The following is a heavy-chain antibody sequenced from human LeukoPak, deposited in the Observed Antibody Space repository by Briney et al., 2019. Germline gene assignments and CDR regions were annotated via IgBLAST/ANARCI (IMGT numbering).Heavy chain of an antibody. J-gene: IGHJ3*02. D-gene: IGHD2-15*01. CDR3: ASPKRGGAFDM. CDR2: INTDGSST. V-gene: IGHV3-74*01. CDR1: GFTFSTYW. Sequence: GGSLRLSCAVSGFTFSTYWMHWVRQAPGKGLVWVSRINTDGSSTNYADSVKGRFTISRDNAKNTLYLQMNSLRAEDTAVYYCASPKRGGAFDMWGQGTVVTVSS.